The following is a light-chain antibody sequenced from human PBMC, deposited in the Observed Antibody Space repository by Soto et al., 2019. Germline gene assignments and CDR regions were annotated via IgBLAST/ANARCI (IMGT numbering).Light chain of an antibody. CDR2: QVN. J-gene: IGLJ3*02. Sequence: QSALTQPPSASGSPGQSVTISCTGTSGDVGNYNYVSWYQQHPGKAPRLMIYQVNKRPSGVPDRFSGSKSGNTASLTVSGLQAEDEADYYCTSYSGVNQVLFGGGTKLTVL. CDR3: TSYSGVNQVL. CDR1: SGDVGNYNY. V-gene: IGLV2-8*01.